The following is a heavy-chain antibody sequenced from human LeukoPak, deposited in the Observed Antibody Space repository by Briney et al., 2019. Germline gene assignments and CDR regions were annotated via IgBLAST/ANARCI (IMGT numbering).Heavy chain of an antibody. Sequence: PSETLSLTCTVSGGSISSGSYYWSWIRQPAGKGLGWIGRIYTSGSTNYNPSLKSRVTISVDTSKNQFSLKLSSVTAADTAVYYCARGTMIGDWFDPWGQGTLVTVSS. V-gene: IGHV4-61*02. J-gene: IGHJ5*02. CDR1: GGSISSGSYY. CDR2: IYTSGST. D-gene: IGHD3-22*01. CDR3: ARGTMIGDWFDP.